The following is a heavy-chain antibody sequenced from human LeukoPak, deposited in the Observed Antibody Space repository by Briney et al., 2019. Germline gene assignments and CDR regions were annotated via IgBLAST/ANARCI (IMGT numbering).Heavy chain of an antibody. Sequence: KPSETLSLTCAVYGGSFSGYYWSWIRQPPGKGLEWIGEINHSGSTNYNPSLKSRVTISVDTSKNQFSLKLSSVTAADTAVYYCARAPPVMTTVTTYYYFDYWGQGTLVTVSS. D-gene: IGHD4-17*01. V-gene: IGHV4-34*01. J-gene: IGHJ4*02. CDR3: ARAPPVMTTVTTYYYFDY. CDR2: INHSGST. CDR1: GGSFSGYY.